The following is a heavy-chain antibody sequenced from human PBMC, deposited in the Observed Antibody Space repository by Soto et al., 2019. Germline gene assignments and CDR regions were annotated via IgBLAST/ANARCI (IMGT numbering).Heavy chain of an antibody. D-gene: IGHD2-15*01. Sequence: PSETLSLTCAVSGGSISSSSYYWGWIRQPPGKGLEWIGNIYYSGSTKYNPSLKSRLTMSVDTSKNQFSLKLSSVTAADTAVYYCARLSLSLVGEAAKAPYYYFGMDVWGQGTTVTVSS. V-gene: IGHV4-39*01. CDR2: IYYSGST. CDR1: GGSISSSSYY. J-gene: IGHJ6*02. CDR3: ARLSLSLVGEAAKAPYYYFGMDV.